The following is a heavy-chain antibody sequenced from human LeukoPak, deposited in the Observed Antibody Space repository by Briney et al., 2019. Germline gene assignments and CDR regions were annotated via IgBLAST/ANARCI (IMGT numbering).Heavy chain of an antibody. J-gene: IGHJ4*02. Sequence: GGSLRLSCAASGFTFSSYGMHWVRQAPGKGLEWVAVISYDGSNKYYADSVKGRFTISRDNSKNTLYLQMNSLRAEDTAVYYCAKDRSGYYLDYWGQGTLVTVSS. D-gene: IGHD3-22*01. CDR1: GFTFSSYG. CDR3: AKDRSGYYLDY. V-gene: IGHV3-30*18. CDR2: ISYDGSNK.